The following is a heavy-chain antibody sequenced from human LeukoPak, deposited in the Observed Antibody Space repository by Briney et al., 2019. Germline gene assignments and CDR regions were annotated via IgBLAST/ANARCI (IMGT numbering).Heavy chain of an antibody. CDR1: GFTFNTYT. V-gene: IGHV3-48*04. J-gene: IGHJ6*02. CDR3: ATLHFYAMGV. Sequence: GGSLRLSCAASGFTFNTYTMNWVRQAPGKGLEWVSYISGSSGIIDYADSVKGRFTISMDNTKNSLYLQVNSLRAEDTAMYYCATLHFYAMGVWGQGTTVTVSS. CDR2: ISGSSGII.